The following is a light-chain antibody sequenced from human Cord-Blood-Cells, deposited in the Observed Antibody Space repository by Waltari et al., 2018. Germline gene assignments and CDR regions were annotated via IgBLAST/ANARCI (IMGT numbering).Light chain of an antibody. CDR3: QQRSNWPPIT. Sequence: EIVLTNSPAPLPLSPGQRATLSCRASQSVSSYLAWYQQKPGQAPRLLIYDASNRATGSPARFSGSGSGTDFTLTISSLEPEDFAVYYCQQRSNWPPITFGQGTRLEIK. J-gene: IGKJ5*01. CDR2: DAS. V-gene: IGKV3-11*01. CDR1: QSVSSY.